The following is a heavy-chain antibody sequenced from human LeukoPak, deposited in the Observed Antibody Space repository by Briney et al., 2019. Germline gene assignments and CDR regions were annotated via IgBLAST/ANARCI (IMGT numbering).Heavy chain of an antibody. CDR2: INPNSGGT. J-gene: IGHJ5*02. CDR1: GYTFTGYY. V-gene: IGHV1-2*02. CDR3: ARVPGGVTTWFDP. D-gene: IGHD3-16*01. Sequence: ASVKVSCKASGYTFTGYYLHWVRQAPGQGLEWMGWINPNSGGTNYAQKFQGRVTMTRDTSISIAYMELSRLRSDDTAVYYRARVPGGVTTWFDPWGQGTLVTVSS.